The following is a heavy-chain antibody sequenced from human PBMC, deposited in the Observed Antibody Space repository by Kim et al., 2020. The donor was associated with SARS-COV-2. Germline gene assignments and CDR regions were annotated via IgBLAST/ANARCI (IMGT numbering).Heavy chain of an antibody. Sequence: SETLSLTCSVSNGSINTGSWYWAWIRQPPGKGLEWIGSVFYSGSAYYNPSLKSRVTLSADTSKNHFSLRLDSVIAADTAVYYCARQVRYGSGKQSNWYFDLWGRGTLVTVSS. CDR2: VFYSGSA. CDR1: NGSINTGSWY. V-gene: IGHV4-39*01. D-gene: IGHD3-10*01. CDR3: ARQVRYGSGKQSNWYFDL. J-gene: IGHJ2*01.